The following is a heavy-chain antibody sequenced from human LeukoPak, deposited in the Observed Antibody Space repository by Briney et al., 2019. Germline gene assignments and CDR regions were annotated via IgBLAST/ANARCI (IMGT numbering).Heavy chain of an antibody. J-gene: IGHJ4*02. CDR2: IYYSGST. CDR3: ARTSIVGARGSFGY. Sequence: PSETLCLTCTASGVTINSNTKYWGWIPQPPGKGLEWNGSIYYSGSTYYNPSLMRRVTISVDTYKNQFYLQLNSVTAADTAVYYCARTSIVGARGSFGYWGQGTLVTVSS. V-gene: IGHV4-39*01. CDR1: GVTINSNTKY. D-gene: IGHD1-26*01.